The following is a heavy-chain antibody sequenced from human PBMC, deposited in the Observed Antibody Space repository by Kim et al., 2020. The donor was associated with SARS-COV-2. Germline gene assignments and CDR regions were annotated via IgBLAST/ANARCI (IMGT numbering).Heavy chain of an antibody. CDR2: IYYSGST. J-gene: IGHJ5*02. D-gene: IGHD5-12*01. V-gene: IGHV4-39*01. CDR1: GGSISSSSYY. Sequence: SETLSLTCTVSGGSISSSSYYWGWIRQPPGKGLEWIGSIYYSGSTYYNPSLKSRVTISVDTSKNQFSLKLSSVTAADTAVYYCAPEIEGLNWFDPWGQGTLVTVSS. CDR3: APEIEGLNWFDP.